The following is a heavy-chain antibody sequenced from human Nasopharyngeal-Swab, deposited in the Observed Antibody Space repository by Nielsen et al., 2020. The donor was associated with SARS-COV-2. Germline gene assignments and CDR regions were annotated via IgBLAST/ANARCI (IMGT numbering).Heavy chain of an antibody. CDR3: ARVSGSSRLYYYYGMDV. CDR1: GGSFSGYY. Sequence: SETLSLTCGVYGGSFSGYYWSWIRQPPGKGLEWIGKINRSGSTNYKPSLKSRVTISVDTSKNQFSRKLSSVTAADTAVYYCARVSGSSRLYYYYGMDVWGQGTTVTISS. CDR2: INRSGST. J-gene: IGHJ6*02. V-gene: IGHV4-34*01. D-gene: IGHD6-13*01.